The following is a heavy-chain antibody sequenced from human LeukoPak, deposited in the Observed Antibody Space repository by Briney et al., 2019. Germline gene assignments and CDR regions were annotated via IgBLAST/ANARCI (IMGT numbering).Heavy chain of an antibody. CDR2: ISSSGTTR. Sequence: PGGSLRLSCSASGFIFSGYEMNWVRQAPGKGLEWVSYISSSGTTRYYADSVKGRFTISRDNAKNSLYLQMNSLRDEDTAVYYCARGSSLGGSWFDPWGQGTLVTVSS. CDR3: ARGSSLGGSWFDP. V-gene: IGHV3-48*03. CDR1: GFIFSGYE. J-gene: IGHJ5*02. D-gene: IGHD2-2*01.